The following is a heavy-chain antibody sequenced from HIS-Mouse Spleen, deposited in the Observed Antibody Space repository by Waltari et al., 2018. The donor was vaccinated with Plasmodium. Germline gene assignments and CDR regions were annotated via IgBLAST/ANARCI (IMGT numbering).Heavy chain of an antibody. CDR1: GYTFTGYY. CDR2: INPNSGGT. Sequence: QVQLVQSGAEVKKPGDSVKVSCKASGYTFTGYYMHGVRPAPGQGPEWMGWINPNSGGTNYAQKFQGRVTMTRDTSISTAYMELSRLRSDDTAVYYCARVRKVDPRYFDYWGQGTLVTVSS. V-gene: IGHV1-2*02. J-gene: IGHJ4*02. CDR3: ARVRKVDPRYFDY.